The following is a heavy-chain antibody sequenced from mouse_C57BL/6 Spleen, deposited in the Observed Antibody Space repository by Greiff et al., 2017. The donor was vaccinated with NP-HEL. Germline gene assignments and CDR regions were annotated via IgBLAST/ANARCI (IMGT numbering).Heavy chain of an antibody. D-gene: IGHD1-1*01. Sequence: VKVVESGPELVKPGASVKISCKASGYAFSSSWMNWVKQRPGKGLEWIGRIYPGDGDTNYNGKFKGKATLTADKSSSTAYMQLSSLTSEDSAVYFCARGVYYGSSYGYWGQGTTLTVSS. J-gene: IGHJ2*01. CDR3: ARGVYYGSSYGY. CDR1: GYAFSSSW. V-gene: IGHV1-82*01. CDR2: IYPGDGDT.